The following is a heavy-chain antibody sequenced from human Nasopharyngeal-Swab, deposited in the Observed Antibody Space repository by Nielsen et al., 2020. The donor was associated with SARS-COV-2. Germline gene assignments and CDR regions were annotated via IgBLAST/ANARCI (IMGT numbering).Heavy chain of an antibody. CDR1: GGSISSYY. D-gene: IGHD6-19*01. V-gene: IGHV4-4*07. J-gene: IGHJ3*02. Sequence: SETLSPTCTVSGGSISSYYWSWIRQPAGKGLEWIGRIYTSGSTNYNPSLKSRVTMSVDTSKNQFSLKLSSVTAADTAVYYCARDSSGWYEDAFDIWGQGTMVTVSS. CDR2: IYTSGST. CDR3: ARDSSGWYEDAFDI.